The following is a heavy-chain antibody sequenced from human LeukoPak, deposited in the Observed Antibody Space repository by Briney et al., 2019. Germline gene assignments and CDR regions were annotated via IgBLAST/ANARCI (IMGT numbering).Heavy chain of an antibody. V-gene: IGHV1-8*02. CDR3: AREGSYGYGAVDV. CDR1: GYTFTSYG. J-gene: IGHJ6*04. CDR2: MNPNSGNT. D-gene: IGHD5-18*01. Sequence: ASVNVSCKASGYTFTSYGISWVRQAPGQGVEWMGWMNPNSGNTGYAQKFQGRVTMTRNTSISTAYMELSSLRSEDTAVYYCAREGSYGYGAVDVWGKGTTVTVSS.